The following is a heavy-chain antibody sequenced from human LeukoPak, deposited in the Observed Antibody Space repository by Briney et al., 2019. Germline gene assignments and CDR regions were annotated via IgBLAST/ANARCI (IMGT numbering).Heavy chain of an antibody. CDR3: ARTYSGYGARAFDI. CDR2: IYHSGST. Sequence: SETLSLTCTVSGYSISSGYFWGWIRQPPGKGLQWIGSIYHSGSTYYNPSLKSRVTISVDTSKYQFSLKLSSVTAADTAVYYCARTYSGYGARAFDIWGQGTMVTVSS. V-gene: IGHV4-38-2*02. CDR1: GYSISSGYF. J-gene: IGHJ3*02. D-gene: IGHD5-12*01.